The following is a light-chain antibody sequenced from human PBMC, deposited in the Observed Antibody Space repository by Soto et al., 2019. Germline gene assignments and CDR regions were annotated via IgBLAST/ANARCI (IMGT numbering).Light chain of an antibody. V-gene: IGKV1-8*01. CDR3: QQYKVYPYT. Sequence: AIRMTQSPSSLSASTGDRVTITCRASQTINGRLAWYQQKPGRPPKLLIYDVSFLESGAPSRFSGSGSGTDFTLTISSLRPDDFATFYCQQYKVYPYTFGQGSRLDIQ. J-gene: IGKJ2*01. CDR1: QTINGR. CDR2: DVS.